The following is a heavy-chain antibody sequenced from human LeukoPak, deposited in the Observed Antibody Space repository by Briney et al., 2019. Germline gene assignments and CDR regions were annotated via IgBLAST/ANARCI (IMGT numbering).Heavy chain of an antibody. CDR1: GFTFSSFS. Sequence: GGSLRLSCAASGFTFSSFSMNWVRQAPGKGLEWVSYIRTSGTNTDYTGSVKGRFTISRDNSKNTLYLQMGSLRADDMAVYYCTRGPGYDYVWGSYRADYWGQGTLVTVSS. CDR2: IRTSGTNT. D-gene: IGHD3-16*02. V-gene: IGHV3-48*01. CDR3: TRGPGYDYVWGSYRADY. J-gene: IGHJ4*02.